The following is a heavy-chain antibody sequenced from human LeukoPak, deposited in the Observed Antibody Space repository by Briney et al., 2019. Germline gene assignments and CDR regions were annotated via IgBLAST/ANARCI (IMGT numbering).Heavy chain of an antibody. CDR1: GDIFSDYA. V-gene: IGHV1-46*01. J-gene: IGHJ3*02. CDR2: INPSGGST. D-gene: IGHD4-23*01. Sequence: ASVKVSCKASGDIFSDYAISWARQAPGQGLEWMGIINPSGGSTSYAQKFQGRVTMTRDTSTSTVYMELSSLRSEDTAVYYCARDRVGVVTPGDAFDIWGQGTMVTVSS. CDR3: ARDRVGVVTPGDAFDI.